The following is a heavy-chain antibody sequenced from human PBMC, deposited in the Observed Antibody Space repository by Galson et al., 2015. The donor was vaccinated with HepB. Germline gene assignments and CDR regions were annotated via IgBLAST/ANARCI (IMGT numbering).Heavy chain of an antibody. J-gene: IGHJ6*03. D-gene: IGHD6-6*01. CDR2: ISSSSSYI. Sequence: SLRLSCAASGFTFSSYSMNWVRQAPGKGLEWVSSISSSSSYIYYADSVKGRFTISRDNAKNSLYLQMNSLRAEDTAVYYCARVDQLVEMYYYMDVWGKGTTVTVSS. CDR3: ARVDQLVEMYYYMDV. V-gene: IGHV3-21*01. CDR1: GFTFSSYS.